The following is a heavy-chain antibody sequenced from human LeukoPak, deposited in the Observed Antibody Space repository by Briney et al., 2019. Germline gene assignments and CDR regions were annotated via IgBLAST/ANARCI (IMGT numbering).Heavy chain of an antibody. CDR1: GFPFSKFG. V-gene: IGHV3-23*01. CDR2: IASGGLTT. CDR3: ARHWV. Sequence: PGGSLRLSCAASGFPFSKFGMAWVRQAPGRGLEWVSTIASGGLTTHYADSVKGRFTISRDNSKNTVYLQMNNLRVDDAAVYYCARHWVWGQGTLVTVSS. J-gene: IGHJ4*02. D-gene: IGHD3-16*01.